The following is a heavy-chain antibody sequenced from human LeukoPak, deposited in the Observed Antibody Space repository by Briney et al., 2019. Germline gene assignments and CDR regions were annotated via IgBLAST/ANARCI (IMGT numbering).Heavy chain of an antibody. J-gene: IGHJ4*02. CDR2: IYTSGST. V-gene: IGHV4-4*07. Sequence: SETLSLTCTVSGGSISSYYWSWIRQPAGKGLEWIGRIYTSGSTNYNPSLKSRVTMSVDTSKNQSSLKLSSVTAADTAVYYCAREGDYYGSVYRYYFDYWGQGTLVTVSS. CDR3: AREGDYYGSVYRYYFDY. D-gene: IGHD3-10*01. CDR1: GGSISSYY.